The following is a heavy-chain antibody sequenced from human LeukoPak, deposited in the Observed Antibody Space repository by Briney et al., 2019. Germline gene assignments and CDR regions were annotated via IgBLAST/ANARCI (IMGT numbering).Heavy chain of an antibody. CDR3: AKGGGCSAVAGLGFDY. CDR1: GFTFDDYA. CDR2: ISWNSGSI. V-gene: IGHV3-9*01. Sequence: GGSLRLSCAASGFTFDDYAMHWVRQAPGKGLEWVSGISWNSGSIGYADSVKGRFTISRDNAKNSLYLQMNSLRAEDTALYYCAKGGGCSAVAGLGFDYWGQGTLVTVSS. J-gene: IGHJ4*02. D-gene: IGHD6-19*01.